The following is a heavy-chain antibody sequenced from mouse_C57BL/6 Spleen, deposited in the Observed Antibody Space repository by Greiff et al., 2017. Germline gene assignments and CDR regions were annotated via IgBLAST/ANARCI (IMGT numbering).Heavy chain of an antibody. CDR2: IHPNSGST. Sequence: QVQLQQPGAELVKPGASVKLSCKASGYTFTSYWMHWVKQRPGQGLEWIGMIHPNSGSTNYNEKFKSKATLTVDKSSSTAYMQLSSLTSEDSAVYYCARSPLCYGSSHWYFDVWGTGTAVTVSS. CDR1: GYTFTSYW. V-gene: IGHV1-64*01. CDR3: ARSPLCYGSSHWYFDV. D-gene: IGHD1-1*01. J-gene: IGHJ1*03.